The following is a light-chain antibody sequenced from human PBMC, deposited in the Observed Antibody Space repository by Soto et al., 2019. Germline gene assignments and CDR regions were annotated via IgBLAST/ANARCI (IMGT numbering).Light chain of an antibody. CDR2: VAS. J-gene: IGKJ5*01. CDR1: QVIKND. CDR3: LQDYNSTIT. Sequence: AIQITKYQSPLSASVGARVTITCRASQVIKNDLSWYQQRTGREPKILIYVASNLQSGVPSRLRGSGYGTDFTITISSMKPEDFETYYCLQDYNSTITFGPGTRLEIK. V-gene: IGKV1-6*01.